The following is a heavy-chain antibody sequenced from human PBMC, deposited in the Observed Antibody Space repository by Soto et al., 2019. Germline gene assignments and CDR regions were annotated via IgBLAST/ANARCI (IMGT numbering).Heavy chain of an antibody. CDR3: ARGRVPGVRITIFGVVSSGMDV. D-gene: IGHD3-3*01. Sequence: PGGSLRLSCAASGFTFSSYSMSWVRQAPGKGLEWVSSISSSSSYIYYADSVKGRFTISRDNAKNSLYLQMNSLRAEDTAVYYCARGRVPGVRITIFGVVSSGMDVWGQGTTVTVSS. CDR2: ISSSSSYI. J-gene: IGHJ6*02. V-gene: IGHV3-21*01. CDR1: GFTFSSYS.